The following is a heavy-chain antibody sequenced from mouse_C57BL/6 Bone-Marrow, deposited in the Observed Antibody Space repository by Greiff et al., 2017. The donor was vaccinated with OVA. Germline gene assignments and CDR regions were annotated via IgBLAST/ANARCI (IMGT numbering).Heavy chain of an antibody. Sequence: EVKLVESGGGLVKPGGSLKLSCAASGFTFSSYAMSWVRQTPEKRLEWVATISDGGSYTYYPDNVKGRFTISRDNAKNNLYLQMSHLKSEDTAMYDCERGEGQDDDYDRNYLDYWGQGTTLTVSS. CDR3: ERGEGQDDDYDRNYLDY. V-gene: IGHV5-4*03. CDR2: ISDGGSYT. D-gene: IGHD2-4*01. CDR1: GFTFSSYA. J-gene: IGHJ2*01.